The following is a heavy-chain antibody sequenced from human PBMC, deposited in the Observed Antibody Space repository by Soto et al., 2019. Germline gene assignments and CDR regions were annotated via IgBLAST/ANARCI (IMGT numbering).Heavy chain of an antibody. D-gene: IGHD6-13*01. V-gene: IGHV3-53*01. Sequence: EVQLVESGGGLIQPGGSLRLSCAASGFTVSNNYMRWVRQAPGKGLEWVSLIYSGGKTHYADSVKGRFTISRDDSKNTLYLQMNSLRVEDTAVYYCARAPPGIAASGAGGWGQGTLVTVSS. CDR1: GFTVSNNY. J-gene: IGHJ4*02. CDR2: IYSGGKT. CDR3: ARAPPGIAASGAGG.